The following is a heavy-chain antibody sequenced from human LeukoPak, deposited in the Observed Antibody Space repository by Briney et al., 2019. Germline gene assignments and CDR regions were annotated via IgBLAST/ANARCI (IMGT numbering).Heavy chain of an antibody. CDR2: INHSGST. Sequence: PSETLSLTCAVYGGSFSGYYWSWIRQPPGKGLEWIGEINHSGSTNYNPSLKSRVTISVDTSKNQFSLKLSSVTAADTAVYYCARQGYTASYYFLDFWSQGTLVTVSP. D-gene: IGHD1-26*01. CDR1: GGSFSGYY. CDR3: ARQGYTASYYFLDF. J-gene: IGHJ4*02. V-gene: IGHV4-34*01.